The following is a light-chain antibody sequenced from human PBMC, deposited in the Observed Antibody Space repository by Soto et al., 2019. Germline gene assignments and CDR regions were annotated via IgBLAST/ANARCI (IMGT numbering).Light chain of an antibody. V-gene: IGKV3-15*01. Sequence: VMTQSPVTLSVSPGERATVSCMSSQSVSTNLAWYQQKPGQAPRLLIHGASTRATGIPARFSGSGSGTEFTLTISSLQSEDFAVYYCQQYNNWGTFGQGTKVDIK. J-gene: IGKJ1*01. CDR1: QSVSTN. CDR2: GAS. CDR3: QQYNNWGT.